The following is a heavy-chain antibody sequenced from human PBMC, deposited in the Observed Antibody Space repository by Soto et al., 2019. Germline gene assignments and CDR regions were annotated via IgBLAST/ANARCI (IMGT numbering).Heavy chain of an antibody. J-gene: IGHJ5*02. CDR2: IYHSGNT. Sequence: QVQLQESGPGLVKPSGTLSLTCAVSGGSISSSNWWSWVRQPPGKGLEWIGEIYHSGNTYYNPSLKSRVTISVDKSKSQFSLKLSSVTAADTAVYCARVLTTVTNWFDPWGQGTLGTVSS. D-gene: IGHD4-17*01. CDR1: GGSISSSNW. V-gene: IGHV4-4*02. CDR3: ARVLTTVTNWFDP.